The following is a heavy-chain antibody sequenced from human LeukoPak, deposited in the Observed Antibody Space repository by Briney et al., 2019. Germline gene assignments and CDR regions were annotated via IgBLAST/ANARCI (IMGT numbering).Heavy chain of an antibody. Sequence: GGSLRLSCAASGFTFSSYAMSWVRQAPGKGLEWVSAISGSGGSTYYADSVKGWFTISRDNSKNTLYLQMNSLRAEDTAVYYCAKDRDDFWIPFDYWGQGTLVTVSS. CDR2: ISGSGGST. V-gene: IGHV3-23*01. D-gene: IGHD3-3*01. CDR3: AKDRDDFWIPFDY. J-gene: IGHJ4*02. CDR1: GFTFSSYA.